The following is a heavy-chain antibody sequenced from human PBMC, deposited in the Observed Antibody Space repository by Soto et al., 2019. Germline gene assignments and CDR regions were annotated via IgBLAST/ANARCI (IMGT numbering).Heavy chain of an antibody. CDR2: FNYYNGHT. Sequence: ASVKVSCKASGYTFINFGISWVRQAPGQGLEWMGWFNYYNGHTNYAQKLQGRVTITTDTSTSTAYMELRSLRSDDTAAYYCARVTWELLRFDYWGQGTLVTVSS. J-gene: IGHJ4*02. D-gene: IGHD1-26*01. CDR3: ARVTWELLRFDY. CDR1: GYTFINFG. V-gene: IGHV1-18*01.